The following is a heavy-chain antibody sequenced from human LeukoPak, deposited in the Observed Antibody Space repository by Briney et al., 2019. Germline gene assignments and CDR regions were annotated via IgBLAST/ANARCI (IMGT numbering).Heavy chain of an antibody. D-gene: IGHD3-3*01. CDR1: GFTFNNYA. CDR2: ISGSGGSS. Sequence: GGSLRLSCAASGFTFNNYAMSWVRQAPGKGLEWVSAISGSGGSSFHADSVQGRFTISRGNSENSLYLQMNSLRAEDTAVYYCAKDLQGEDFWSGHPFDYWGQGTLVTVSS. V-gene: IGHV3-23*01. CDR3: AKDLQGEDFWSGHPFDY. J-gene: IGHJ4*02.